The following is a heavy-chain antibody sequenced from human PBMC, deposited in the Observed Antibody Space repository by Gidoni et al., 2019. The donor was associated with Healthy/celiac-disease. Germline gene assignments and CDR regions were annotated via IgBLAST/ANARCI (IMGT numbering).Heavy chain of an antibody. J-gene: IGHJ4*02. CDR3: AKDETRRNSGNYYWVY. V-gene: IGHV3-23*01. Sequence: EVQLLESGGGLVQPGGSLRLSCAASGFIFSSYAMSWVRQAPGKGLEWVEDSRGSGGSTYYAASVKGRFTISRDNSKNTLYLQMNSLRAEDTAVYYCAKDETRRNSGNYYWVYWGQGTLVTVSS. CDR1: GFIFSSYA. D-gene: IGHD1-26*01. CDR2: SRGSGGST.